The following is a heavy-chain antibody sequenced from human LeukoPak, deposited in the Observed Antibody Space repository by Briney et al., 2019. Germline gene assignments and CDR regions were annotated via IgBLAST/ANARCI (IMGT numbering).Heavy chain of an antibody. CDR2: IFHTGTT. CDR1: GGSIRSDGYY. J-gene: IGHJ3*02. Sequence: SETLSLTCTVSGGSIRSDGYYWTWIRQHPGKGLEWVGYIFHTGTTYYNPSLQSRVTISVDTSKNQFSLKLNFETAADTAVYYCARDLSAYDFSSRGAFDIWGPGTMVAVSS. CDR3: ARDLSAYDFSSRGAFDI. V-gene: IGHV4-31*03. D-gene: IGHD5-12*01.